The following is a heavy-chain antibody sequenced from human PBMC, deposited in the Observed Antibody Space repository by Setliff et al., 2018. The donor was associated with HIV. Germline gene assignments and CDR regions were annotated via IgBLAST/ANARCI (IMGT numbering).Heavy chain of an antibody. CDR3: ARSRRIAAAGILFDD. Sequence: SETLSLTCTVSGASIRSGNQYWSWIRQPAGKELEWIGHMYSSGSTNYNPSLKSRVTISADLSKNQFSLTMSSVTAADTAVYYCARSRRIAAAGILFDDWGQGTLVTVSS. D-gene: IGHD6-13*01. CDR1: GASIRSGNQY. CDR2: MYSSGST. V-gene: IGHV4-61*09. J-gene: IGHJ4*02.